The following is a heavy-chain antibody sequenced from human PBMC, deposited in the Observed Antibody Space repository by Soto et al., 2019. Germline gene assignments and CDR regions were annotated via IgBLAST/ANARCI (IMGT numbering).Heavy chain of an antibody. CDR2: MNPNSGDT. CDR3: ARGLYCINNNCPRPYYYFGMDV. CDR1: GYSFTTYD. J-gene: IGHJ6*02. V-gene: IGHV1-8*01. Sequence: QAQLVQSGAEVKKPGASVKVSCTVSGYSFTTYDINWVRQATGEGLEWLGWMNPNSGDTGYAQKFQGRVTMTRDTSTSTAYMELSSLTSEDTAVYYCARGLYCINNNCPRPYYYFGMDVWGQGTTVTVSS. D-gene: IGHD2-2*01.